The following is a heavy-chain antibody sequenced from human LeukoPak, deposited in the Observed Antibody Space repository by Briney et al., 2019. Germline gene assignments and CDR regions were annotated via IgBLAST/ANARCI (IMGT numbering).Heavy chain of an antibody. CDR1: GIIFRDAW. D-gene: IGHD1-1*01. CDR2: ISGSDSYI. V-gene: IGHV3-21*01. J-gene: IGHJ4*02. CDR3: ARALTTLTYEGY. Sequence: GGSLRLSCVVSGIIFRDAWMNWVRQTPGKGLEWVSSISGSDSYIFYADSVKGRFTVSRDNAKDSLYLQMNSLRAEDTAVYYCARALTTLTYEGYWGQGTLVTVSS.